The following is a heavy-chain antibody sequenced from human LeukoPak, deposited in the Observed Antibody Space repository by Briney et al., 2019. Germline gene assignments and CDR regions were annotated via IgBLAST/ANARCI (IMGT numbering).Heavy chain of an antibody. CDR3: TRVYYYEAGGEWFDP. J-gene: IGHJ5*02. V-gene: IGHV3-15*01. D-gene: IGHD3-3*01. CDR2: KRKTDGGTI. Sequence: KRKTDGGTIDYAAPVKGRFTISRDDSKDTLYLQMNSLKTEDTAVYFCTRVYYYEAGGEWFDPWGQGTLVTVSS.